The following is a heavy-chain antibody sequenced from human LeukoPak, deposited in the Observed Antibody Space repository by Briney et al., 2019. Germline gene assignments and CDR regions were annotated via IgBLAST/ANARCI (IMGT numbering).Heavy chain of an antibody. CDR3: AKDRRAGSYDY. CDR2: ISGSGGST. V-gene: IGHV3-23*01. D-gene: IGHD3-10*01. CDR1: GFTFSSYG. J-gene: IGHJ4*02. Sequence: GGTLRLSCTASGFTFSSYGMTCVRQAPGKGLEWVSAISGSGGSTYYADSVKGRFTISRDNSKNTLYLQMNSLRAEDTAVYYCAKDRRAGSYDYWGQGTLVTVSS.